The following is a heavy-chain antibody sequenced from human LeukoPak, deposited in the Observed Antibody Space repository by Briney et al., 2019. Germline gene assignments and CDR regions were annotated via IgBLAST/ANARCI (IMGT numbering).Heavy chain of an antibody. CDR3: ARDRGYCSSTSCHYYYYGMDV. Sequence: GGSLRLSCAASGFTFSSYWMSWVRQAPGKGLEWVANIKQDGSEKYYVDSVKGRFTISRDNAKNSLYLQMNRLRAEDTAVYYCARDRGYCSSTSCHYYYYGMDVWGQGTTVTVSS. D-gene: IGHD2-2*01. J-gene: IGHJ6*02. V-gene: IGHV3-7*01. CDR2: IKQDGSEK. CDR1: GFTFSSYW.